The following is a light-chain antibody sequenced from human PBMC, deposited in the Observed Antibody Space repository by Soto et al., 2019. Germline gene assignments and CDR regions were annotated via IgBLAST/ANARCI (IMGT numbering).Light chain of an antibody. CDR3: SSYTSSSTLYV. CDR1: SSDVGGYTY. J-gene: IGLJ1*01. Sequence: QSALTQPASVSGSPRQSITISCSGASSDVGGYTYVSWYQQHPGKAPKLIIYEVNNRPSGVSHRFSGSKSGNTASLTISGLQAEDEADYYGSSYTSSSTLYVFGTGTKLTVL. CDR2: EVN. V-gene: IGLV2-14*01.